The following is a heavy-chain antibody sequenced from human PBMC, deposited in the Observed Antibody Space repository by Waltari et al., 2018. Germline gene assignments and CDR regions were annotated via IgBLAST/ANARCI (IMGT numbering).Heavy chain of an antibody. CDR2: INHSGST. D-gene: IGHD3-10*01. J-gene: IGHJ6*02. Sequence: QVQLQESGPGLVKPSETLSLTCAVSGYSITSGYYWGWIRQPPGKGLALIGTINHSGSTYNTPSTKRRVTRAEDTPKNQFSLKLSSVTAADTAGYYCARVPMVRGVLAFMDVWGQGTTVTVSS. CDR3: ARVPMVRGVLAFMDV. V-gene: IGHV4-38-2*01. CDR1: GYSITSGYY.